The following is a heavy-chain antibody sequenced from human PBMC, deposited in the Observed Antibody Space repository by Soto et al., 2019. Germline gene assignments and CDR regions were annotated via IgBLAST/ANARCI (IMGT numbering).Heavy chain of an antibody. J-gene: IGHJ3*02. CDR1: GFTFSGSV. D-gene: IGHD2-15*01. CDR2: IRSKADSYAT. V-gene: IGHV3-73*01. Sequence: GGSLRLSCAASGFTFSGSVMYWVRQTSGKGLEGVGRIRSKADSYATAYAASVKGRFTISRDDSKNTVYLQMNSLKTEDTAVYYCSRNIDYAFDIWGQGTMVTVSS. CDR3: SRNIDYAFDI.